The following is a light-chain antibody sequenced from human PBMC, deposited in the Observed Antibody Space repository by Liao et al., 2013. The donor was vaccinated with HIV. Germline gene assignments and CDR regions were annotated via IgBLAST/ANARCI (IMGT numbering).Light chain of an antibody. CDR3: QVWDSNSDHPYV. CDR1: ALSKQY. J-gene: IGLJ1*01. Sequence: SYELTQPPSVSVSPGQTARITCSGDALSKQYAYWYQQKPGQAPVLVIFKDRERPSGIPERISGSNSGNTATLSISRVEAGDEADYYCQVWDSNSDHPYVFGTGTKVTVL. CDR2: KDR. V-gene: IGLV3-25*02.